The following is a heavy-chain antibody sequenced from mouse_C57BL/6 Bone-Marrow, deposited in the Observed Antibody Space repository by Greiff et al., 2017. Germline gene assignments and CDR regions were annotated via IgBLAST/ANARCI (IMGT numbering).Heavy chain of an antibody. D-gene: IGHD2-3*01. Sequence: EVQLQQPGAELVKPGASVKVYCKASGYTFTSYWMHWVKQRPGQGLEWIGRIDPEDGDTEYAPKFQGKATMTADTSSNTAYLQLSSLTSEDTAVYYCTTYDGYLDYWGQGTTLTVSS. CDR1: GYTFTSYW. V-gene: IGHV14-1*01. J-gene: IGHJ2*01. CDR3: TTYDGYLDY. CDR2: IDPEDGDT.